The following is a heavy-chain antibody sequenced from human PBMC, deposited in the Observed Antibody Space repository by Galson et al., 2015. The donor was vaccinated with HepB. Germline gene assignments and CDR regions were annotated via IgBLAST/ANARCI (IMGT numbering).Heavy chain of an antibody. CDR1: GFTFSSYA. CDR3: TKGEGWGSSASPDY. CDR2: ITGSGSNT. V-gene: IGHV3-23*01. Sequence: SLRLSCAASGFTFSSYAMNWVRQAPGKGLEWVSAITGSGSNTYYADSVKGRFTISRDNSKNTLYLQMNSLRAEDTAVYFCTKGEGWGSSASPDYWGQGTLVTVSS. D-gene: IGHD6-19*01. J-gene: IGHJ4*02.